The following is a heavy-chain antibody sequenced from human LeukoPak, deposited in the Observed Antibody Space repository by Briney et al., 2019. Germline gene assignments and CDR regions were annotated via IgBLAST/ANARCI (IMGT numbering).Heavy chain of an antibody. V-gene: IGHV3-23*01. D-gene: IGHD3-10*01. J-gene: IGHJ4*02. CDR2: ISGRGTT. CDR3: AKDPMVRGSTYDY. CDR1: GFTFSIYA. Sequence: GGSLRLSCAASGFTFSIYAMSWFRQAPGEGLEWVSAISGRGTTYYADSVKGRFTISRDNSKNTLYLQMNSLRAEDTAVYYCAKDPMVRGSTYDYWGQGTLVTVSS.